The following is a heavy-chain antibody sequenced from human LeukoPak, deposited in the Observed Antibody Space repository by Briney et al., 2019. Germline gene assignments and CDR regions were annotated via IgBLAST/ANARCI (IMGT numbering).Heavy chain of an antibody. CDR2: ISGSGGST. D-gene: IGHD5-18*01. CDR1: GFTFSSYA. CDR3: ATLTAPTTGY. Sequence: GGSLRLSCAASGFTFSSYAMSWVRQAPGKGLEWVSTISGSGGSTYYADSVKGRFTISRGNSKNTLYLQMNSLRAEDTAVYYCATLTAPTTGYWGQGTLVTVSS. J-gene: IGHJ4*02. V-gene: IGHV3-23*01.